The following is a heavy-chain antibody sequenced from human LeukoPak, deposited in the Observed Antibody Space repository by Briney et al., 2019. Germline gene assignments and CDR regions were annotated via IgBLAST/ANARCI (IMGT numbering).Heavy chain of an antibody. J-gene: IGHJ6*03. Sequence: GSLRLSCAASGFTFSSYSMNWVRQAPGKGLEWVSSISSSSSYIYYADSVKGRFTISRDNAKNSLYLQMNSLRAEDTAVYYCARALSRIAALSHYYSYYMDVWGKGTTVTVSS. D-gene: IGHD6-6*01. CDR1: GFTFSSYS. CDR2: ISSSSSYI. CDR3: ARALSRIAALSHYYSYYMDV. V-gene: IGHV3-21*01.